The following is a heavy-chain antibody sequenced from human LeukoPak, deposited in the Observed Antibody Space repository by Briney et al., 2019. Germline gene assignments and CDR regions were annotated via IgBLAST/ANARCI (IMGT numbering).Heavy chain of an antibody. Sequence: GGSLRLSCAASGFTFSSLWMSWVRQAPGRGPEWVANINQDGGTTYYVASVKGRFTISRDNAKNSLSLQMSSLRAEDPAVYYCTKDRQGPNQYHMDVWGKGTTVTVSS. V-gene: IGHV3-7*01. J-gene: IGHJ6*03. CDR2: INQDGGTT. CDR3: TKDRQGPNQYHMDV. CDR1: GFTFSSLW.